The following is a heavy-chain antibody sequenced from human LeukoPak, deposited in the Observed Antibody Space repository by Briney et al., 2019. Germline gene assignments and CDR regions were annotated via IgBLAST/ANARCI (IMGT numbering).Heavy chain of an antibody. D-gene: IGHD6-13*01. CDR1: GYTFTGYY. CDR3: ATSTGYSSTWGAFDI. J-gene: IGHJ3*02. Sequence: ASVKVSCKASGYTFTGYYMHWVRQAPGQGLEWMGWMNPNSGNTNYVQKFQGRVTMTRDTSISTAYMELSWLRSDDTAVYYCATSTGYSSTWGAFDIWGQGTMVTVSS. CDR2: MNPNSGNT. V-gene: IGHV1-2*02.